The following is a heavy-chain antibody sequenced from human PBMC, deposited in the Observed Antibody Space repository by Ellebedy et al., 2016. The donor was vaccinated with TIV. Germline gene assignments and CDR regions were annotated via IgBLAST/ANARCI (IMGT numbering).Heavy chain of an antibody. CDR3: AGTSMVSIYYFDY. D-gene: IGHD5-18*01. CDR1: GGSISSSNW. Sequence: MPSETLSLTCAVSGGSISSSNWWRWVRQPPGKGLEWSGESNHIGSSNYNPSLKSRVTISVDTSKNQFSLRLSSVTAADTAVYYCAGTSMVSIYYFDYWGQGSPVTVSS. J-gene: IGHJ4*02. CDR2: SNHIGSS. V-gene: IGHV4-4*02.